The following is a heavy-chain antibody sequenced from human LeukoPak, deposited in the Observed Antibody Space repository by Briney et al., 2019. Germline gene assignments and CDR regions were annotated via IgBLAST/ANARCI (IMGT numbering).Heavy chain of an antibody. Sequence: PSETLSLTCAVYGGSFSGYYWSWIRQPPGKGLEWIGEINHSGSTNYNPSLKSRVTISVDTSKNQFSLKLSSVTAADTAVYYCARGRCSTSCYSDYWGQGTLVTVSS. D-gene: IGHD2-2*01. CDR3: ARGRCSTSCYSDY. V-gene: IGHV4-34*01. CDR2: INHSGST. CDR1: GGSFSGYY. J-gene: IGHJ4*02.